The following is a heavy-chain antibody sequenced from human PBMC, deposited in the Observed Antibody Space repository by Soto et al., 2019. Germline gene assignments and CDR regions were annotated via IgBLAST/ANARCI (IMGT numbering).Heavy chain of an antibody. J-gene: IGHJ4*02. CDR3: ARITYYDHIWGSYRYTPFDY. CDR1: GGSFSGYY. CDR2: INHSGST. Sequence: SETLSLTCAVYGGSFSGYYWSWIRQPPGKGLEWIGEINHSGSTNYNPSLKSRVTISVDTSKNQFSLKLSSVTAADTAVYYCARITYYDHIWGSYRYTPFDYWGQGTLVTFSS. V-gene: IGHV4-34*01. D-gene: IGHD3-16*02.